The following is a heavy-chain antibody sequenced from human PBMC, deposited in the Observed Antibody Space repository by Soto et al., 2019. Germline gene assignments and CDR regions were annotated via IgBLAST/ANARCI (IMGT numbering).Heavy chain of an antibody. J-gene: IGHJ6*02. CDR2: IIPIFGTA. V-gene: IGHV1-69*13. CDR3: ARESSGRHTYYYYGMDA. Sequence: AVKVSCKASGCTFSSYAISWVRQAPGQGLEWMGGIIPIFGTANYAQKFQGRVTITADESTSTAYMELSSLRSEDTAVYYCARESSGRHTYYYYGMDAWGQGTTVTVSS. CDR1: GCTFSSYA. D-gene: IGHD6-19*01.